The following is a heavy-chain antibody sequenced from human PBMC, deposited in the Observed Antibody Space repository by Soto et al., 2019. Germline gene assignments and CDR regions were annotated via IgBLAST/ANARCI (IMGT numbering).Heavy chain of an antibody. CDR2: IWYDGSNK. V-gene: IGHV3-33*01. Sequence: GGSLRLSCAASGFTFSSYGMHWVRQAPGKGLEWVAVIWYDGSNKYYADSVKGRFTISRDNSKNTLYLQMNSLRAEDTAVYYCARDGGSLDSSGYYIHYYYYYGMDVWGQGTTVTVSS. CDR3: ARDGGSLDSSGYYIHYYYYYGMDV. CDR1: GFTFSSYG. D-gene: IGHD3-22*01. J-gene: IGHJ6*02.